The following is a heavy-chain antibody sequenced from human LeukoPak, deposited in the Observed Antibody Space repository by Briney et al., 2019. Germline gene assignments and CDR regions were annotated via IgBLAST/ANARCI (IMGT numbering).Heavy chain of an antibody. V-gene: IGHV3-9*01. D-gene: IGHD3-10*01. CDR2: ISWSSGTL. Sequence: GRSLRLSCAASGFTFDDYAMHWVRQAPGKGLEWVSGISWSSGTLGYADSVKGRFTISRDNAKKTLYLQMNRLRPEDTALYFCAKDSGDRTSRHYYNYMAVWGKETTVTISS. J-gene: IGHJ6*03. CDR3: AKDSGDRTSRHYYNYMAV. CDR1: GFTFDDYA.